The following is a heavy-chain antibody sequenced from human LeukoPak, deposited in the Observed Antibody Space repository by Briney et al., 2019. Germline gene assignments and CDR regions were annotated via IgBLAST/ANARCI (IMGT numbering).Heavy chain of an antibody. CDR1: GGSISSSNW. CDR2: IYHSGST. Sequence: PSETLSLTCAVSGGSISSSNWWSWVRQPPGKGLEWIGEIYHSGSTNYNPSLKSRVTISVDKSKNQFSLKLSSVTAADTAVYYCARSGWFGELLGETGWFDPWGQGTLVTVSS. D-gene: IGHD3-10*01. CDR3: ARSGWFGELLGETGWFDP. V-gene: IGHV4-4*02. J-gene: IGHJ5*02.